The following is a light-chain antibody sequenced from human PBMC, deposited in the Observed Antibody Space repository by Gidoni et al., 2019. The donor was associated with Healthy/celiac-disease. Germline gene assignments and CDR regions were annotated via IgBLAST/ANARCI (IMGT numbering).Light chain of an antibody. CDR2: EAS. CDR1: QSVSSY. CDR3: PQRSSFL. Sequence: EIVLTQSPATLSLSPGERATLSCRASQSVSSYLPWYQQIPGQAPRLLIYEASNRAPAIPSRFSGLFAGTFFTLPLRSLAPEDFSFYYCPQRSSFLFDPLTKVDIK. V-gene: IGKV3-11*01. J-gene: IGKJ3*01.